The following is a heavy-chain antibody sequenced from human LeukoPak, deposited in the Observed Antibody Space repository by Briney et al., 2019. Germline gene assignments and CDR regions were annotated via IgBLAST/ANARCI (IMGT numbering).Heavy chain of an antibody. Sequence: PGGSLRLSCAASGFTFSSYGMHRVRQAPGKGLEWVAVISYDGSNKYYADSVKGRFTISRDNSKNTLYLQMNSLRAAYTAVYYCAKEPGYCSSTSCPGGVFSYGMDVWGKGTTVTVSS. CDR2: ISYDGSNK. CDR1: GFTFSSYG. J-gene: IGHJ6*04. D-gene: IGHD2-2*01. V-gene: IGHV3-30*18. CDR3: AKEPGYCSSTSCPGGVFSYGMDV.